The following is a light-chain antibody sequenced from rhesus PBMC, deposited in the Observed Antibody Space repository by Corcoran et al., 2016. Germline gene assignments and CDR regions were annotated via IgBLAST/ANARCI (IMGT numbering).Light chain of an antibody. J-gene: IGKJ2*01. CDR2: AVS. CDR3: LQHSDWPYN. CDR1: QSVSSS. Sequence: EIVMTQSPATLSLSPGERATLSCRASQSVSSSLAWYQQKPRQAPRLLSDAVSNRAPGIPDRFIGMGSWTDFTLPIRTLEPDEFAVYYCLQHSDWPYNFGQGTRVDIK. V-gene: IGKV3-24*01.